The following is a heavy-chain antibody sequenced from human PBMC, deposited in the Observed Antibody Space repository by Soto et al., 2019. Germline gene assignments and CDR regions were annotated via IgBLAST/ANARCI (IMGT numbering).Heavy chain of an antibody. CDR1: GYTFTSYA. Sequence: ASVKVSCKASGYTFTSYAMHWVRQATGQRLEWMGWINAGNGNTKYSQKFQGRVTITRDTSASTAYMELSSLRSEDTAVYYCARVMVNSGYDSFFDYWGQGTLVTVSS. J-gene: IGHJ4*02. CDR3: ARVMVNSGYDSFFDY. D-gene: IGHD5-12*01. CDR2: INAGNGNT. V-gene: IGHV1-3*01.